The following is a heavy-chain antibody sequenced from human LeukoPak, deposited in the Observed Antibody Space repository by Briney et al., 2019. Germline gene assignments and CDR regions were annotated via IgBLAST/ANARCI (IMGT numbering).Heavy chain of an antibody. CDR3: ARGGYFDL. J-gene: IGHJ2*01. Sequence: PSETLSLTCAVYGGSFRGYFWSWIRQPPGKGLEWIGEINHSGMTNYNPSLYRRVTVSVDTSKNQFSLNLRSLTAADTAVYYCARGGYFDLWGRGTLVTVSS. V-gene: IGHV4-34*01. CDR2: INHSGMT. CDR1: GGSFRGYF.